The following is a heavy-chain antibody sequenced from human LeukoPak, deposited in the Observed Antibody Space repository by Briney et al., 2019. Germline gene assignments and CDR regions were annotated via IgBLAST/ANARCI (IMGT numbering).Heavy chain of an antibody. CDR2: IYYSGST. Sequence: PSETLSLTCTVPGGSISSYYWSWIRQPPGKGLEWIGYIYYSGSTNYNPSLKSRVTISVDTSKNQFSLKLSSVTAADTAVYYCARNSGSSFDYWGQGTLVTVSS. CDR1: GGSISSYY. D-gene: IGHD1-26*01. J-gene: IGHJ4*02. CDR3: ARNSGSSFDY. V-gene: IGHV4-59*08.